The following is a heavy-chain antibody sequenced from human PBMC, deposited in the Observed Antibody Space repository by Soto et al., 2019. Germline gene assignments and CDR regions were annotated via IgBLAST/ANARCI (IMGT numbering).Heavy chain of an antibody. CDR2: IIPIFGTA. D-gene: IGHD3-22*01. CDR1: GGTFSSYA. V-gene: IGHV1-69*12. CDR3: ASHYDSSGYYCRGLDY. Sequence: QVQLVQSGAEVKKPGSSVKVSCKASGGTFSSYAISWVRQAPGQGLEWMGGIIPIFGTADYAQKFQGRGTITADESTSTGNMELSSLGSEDTAVYYCASHYDSSGYYCRGLDYWGQGTLVTVSS. J-gene: IGHJ4*02.